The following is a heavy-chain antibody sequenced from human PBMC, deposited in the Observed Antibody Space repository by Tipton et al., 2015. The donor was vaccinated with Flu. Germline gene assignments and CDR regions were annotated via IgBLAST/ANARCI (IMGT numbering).Heavy chain of an antibody. CDR3: ARGLGVVVAVAFDI. D-gene: IGHD2-15*01. Sequence: PGLVKPSETLSLTCSVSGDSMTSSRYYWGWIRQPPGKGLEWIGSIFHSGSTYYNPSLKSRVTISVDTSKNQFSLKLISVTAADTAVYYCARGLGVVVAVAFDIWGPRDNDHRLF. CDR1: GDSMTSSRYY. J-gene: IGHJ3*02. CDR2: IFHSGST. V-gene: IGHV4-39*07.